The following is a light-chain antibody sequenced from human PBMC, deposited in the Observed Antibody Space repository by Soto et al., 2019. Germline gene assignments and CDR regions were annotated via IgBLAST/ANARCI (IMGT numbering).Light chain of an antibody. J-gene: IGKJ1*01. Sequence: DVEMTQSPLSLPVSLGQPASISCRSSQSLVHSDGNTYLNWFQQRPGQSPRRLINKASNRDSGVPDRVSGSRSGTEFTLKISRFEAEDVAVYYCMQGTYWPWTLGQGTKVEIK. V-gene: IGKV2-30*02. CDR2: KAS. CDR1: QSLVHSDGNTY. CDR3: MQGTYWPWT.